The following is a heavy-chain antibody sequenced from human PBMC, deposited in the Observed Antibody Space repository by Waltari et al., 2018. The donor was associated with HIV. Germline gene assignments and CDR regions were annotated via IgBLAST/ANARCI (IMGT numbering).Heavy chain of an antibody. CDR2: SKSKTDGGTT. Sequence: EVQLVESGGGLVKPGGSLRLSCAASGFTFSNAWMSWVRQAPGKGLEWVGRSKSKTDGGTTDYAAPVKGRFTISRDDSKNTLYLQMNSLKTEDTAVYYCTTVGQMATITHWGQGTLVTVSS. J-gene: IGHJ4*02. CDR1: GFTFSNAW. CDR3: TTVGQMATITH. D-gene: IGHD5-12*01. V-gene: IGHV3-15*01.